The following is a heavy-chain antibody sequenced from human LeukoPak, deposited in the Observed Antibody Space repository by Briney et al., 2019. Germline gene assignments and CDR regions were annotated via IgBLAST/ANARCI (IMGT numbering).Heavy chain of an antibody. Sequence: GGSLRLSCAASGFTFSSYWMHWVRQTPGKGLVWVSRINGAGSSISYADSVKGRVTISRDNAKNTLYLQMNNRRAEDTAVYYCARGGDYKNDYWGQGTLVTVSS. J-gene: IGHJ4*02. V-gene: IGHV3-74*01. CDR3: ARGGDYKNDY. D-gene: IGHD4-17*01. CDR1: GFTFSSYW. CDR2: INGAGSSI.